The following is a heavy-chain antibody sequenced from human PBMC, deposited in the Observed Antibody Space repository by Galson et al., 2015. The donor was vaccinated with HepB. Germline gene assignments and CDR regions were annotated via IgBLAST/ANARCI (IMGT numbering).Heavy chain of an antibody. D-gene: IGHD3-9*01. J-gene: IGHJ5*02. Sequence: SLRLSCAASGFTFSSYAMSWVRQAPGKGLEWVSAISGSGGSTYYADSVKGRFTISRDNSKNTLYLQMNSLRAEDTAVYYCAKDGSGETYFPVDPWGQGTLVTVSS. V-gene: IGHV3-23*01. CDR2: ISGSGGST. CDR3: AKDGSGETYFPVDP. CDR1: GFTFSSYA.